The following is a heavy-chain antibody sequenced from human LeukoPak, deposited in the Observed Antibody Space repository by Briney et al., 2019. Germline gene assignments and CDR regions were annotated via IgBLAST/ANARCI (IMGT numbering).Heavy chain of an antibody. CDR3: VREKVMAGKTFDF. J-gene: IGHJ4*02. V-gene: IGHV1-46*01. CDR1: GFTFSSYG. CDR2: INPSGDRT. D-gene: IGHD2-8*01. Sequence: GGSLRLSCAASGFTFSSYGMHWVRQAPGQGLEWMGAINPSGDRTNYAQNFQGRVTMTRDTSTSTLYMELSGLRSEDTAVYYCVREKVMAGKTFDFWGQGTLITVSS.